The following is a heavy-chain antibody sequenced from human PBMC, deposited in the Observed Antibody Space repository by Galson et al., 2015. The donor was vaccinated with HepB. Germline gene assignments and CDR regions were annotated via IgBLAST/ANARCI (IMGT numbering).Heavy chain of an antibody. CDR1: GGTFSSYA. CDR2: IIPIFGTA. Sequence: SVKVSCKASGGTFSSYAISWVRQAPGQGLEWMGGIIPIFGTANYAQKFQGRVTITADESTSTAYMELSSLRSEDTAVYYCARNRRYSSSWHYFDYWGQGTLVTVSS. CDR3: ARNRRYSSSWHYFDY. V-gene: IGHV1-69*13. D-gene: IGHD6-13*01. J-gene: IGHJ4*02.